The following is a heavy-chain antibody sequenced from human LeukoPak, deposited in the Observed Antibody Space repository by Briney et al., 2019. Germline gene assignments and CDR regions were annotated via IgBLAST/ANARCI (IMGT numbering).Heavy chain of an antibody. V-gene: IGHV3-48*02. D-gene: IGHD2-2*01. Sequence: GGSLRLSCAASGFTFSSYSMNWVRQAPGKGLEWVSYISSSSTVIYYADSVKGRFTISRDNAKNSLYLQMNSLRDEDTAVYYCAREICSSTSCYSEPHFDYWGQGILVTVSS. CDR2: ISSSSTVI. J-gene: IGHJ4*02. CDR1: GFTFSSYS. CDR3: AREICSSTSCYSEPHFDY.